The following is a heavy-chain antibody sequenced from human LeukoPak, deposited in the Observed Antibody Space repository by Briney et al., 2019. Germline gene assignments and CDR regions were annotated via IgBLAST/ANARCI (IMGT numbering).Heavy chain of an antibody. Sequence: GGSLRLSCAASGFTFSSYAMSWVRQAPGKGLEWVSAISGSGGSTYYADSVKGRFTISRDNSKNTLYLQMNSLRAEDTAVYYCAKDPSGAWFGENWFDPWGQGTLVTVSS. D-gene: IGHD3-10*01. CDR1: GFTFSSYA. J-gene: IGHJ5*02. CDR3: AKDPSGAWFGENWFDP. CDR2: ISGSGGST. V-gene: IGHV3-23*01.